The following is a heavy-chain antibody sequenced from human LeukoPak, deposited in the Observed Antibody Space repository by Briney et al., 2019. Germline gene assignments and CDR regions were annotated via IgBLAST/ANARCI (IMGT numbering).Heavy chain of an antibody. D-gene: IGHD6-19*01. CDR3: ERGRFSGPDDY. CDR1: GFTLNNYA. J-gene: IGHJ4*02. Sequence: GGSLRLSCAASGFTLNNYAMNWVRQAPGKGLEWVSGISGTAGRTYYADSVKGRFTISRDNSKNTLLLQMGSLRAEDTAVYYCERGRFSGPDDYWGQGTLVTVSS. V-gene: IGHV3-23*01. CDR2: ISGTAGRT.